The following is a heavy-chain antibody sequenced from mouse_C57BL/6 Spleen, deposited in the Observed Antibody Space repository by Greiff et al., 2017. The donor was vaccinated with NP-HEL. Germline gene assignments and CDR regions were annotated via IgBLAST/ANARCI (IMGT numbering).Heavy chain of an antibody. Sequence: VKLVESGPELVKPGASVKISCKASGYAFSSSWMNWVKQRPGKGLEWIGRIYPGDGDTNYNGKFKGKATLTADKSSSTAYMQLSSLTSEDSAVYFCASELGGAMDYWGQGTSVTVSS. CDR2: IYPGDGDT. CDR1: GYAFSSSW. V-gene: IGHV1-82*01. D-gene: IGHD4-1*01. CDR3: ASELGGAMDY. J-gene: IGHJ4*01.